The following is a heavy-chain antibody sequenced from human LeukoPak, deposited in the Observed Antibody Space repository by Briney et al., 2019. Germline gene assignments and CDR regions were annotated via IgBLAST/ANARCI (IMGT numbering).Heavy chain of an antibody. CDR2: INHSGST. J-gene: IGHJ4*02. Sequence: SETLSLTCAVYGGSFSGYYWSWIRQPPGKGLEWIGEINHSGSTNYNPSLKSRVTISVDTSKNQFSLKLSSVTAADTAVYYCARHRSIAVAGRGFDYWGQGTLVTISS. D-gene: IGHD6-19*01. CDR3: ARHRSIAVAGRGFDY. V-gene: IGHV4-34*01. CDR1: GGSFSGYY.